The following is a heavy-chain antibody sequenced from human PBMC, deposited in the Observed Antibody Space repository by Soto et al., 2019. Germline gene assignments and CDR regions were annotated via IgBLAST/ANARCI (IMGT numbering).Heavy chain of an antibody. D-gene: IGHD5-18*01. CDR3: ARRGYSYRIWFDP. CDR2: INHSGST. J-gene: IGHJ5*02. Sequence: PSETLSLTCAVYGGSFSGYYWSWIRQPPGKGLEWIGEINHSGSTNYNPSLKSRVTISVDTSKNQFSLKLSSVTAADTAVYYCARRGYSYRIWFDPWGQGTLVTVSS. V-gene: IGHV4-34*01. CDR1: GGSFSGYY.